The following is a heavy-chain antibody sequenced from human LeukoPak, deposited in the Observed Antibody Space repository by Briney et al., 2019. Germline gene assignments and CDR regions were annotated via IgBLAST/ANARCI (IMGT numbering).Heavy chain of an antibody. Sequence: SETLSLTCAVYGGSFSGYYWSWIRQPPGKGLEWIGEINHSGSTNYNPSLKSRVTISVDTSKNQFSLKLSSVTAADTAVYYCARHGYDFWSGYDLYYFDYWGQGTLVTVSS. CDR2: INHSGST. V-gene: IGHV4-34*01. D-gene: IGHD3-3*01. CDR1: GGSFSGYY. CDR3: ARHGYDFWSGYDLYYFDY. J-gene: IGHJ4*02.